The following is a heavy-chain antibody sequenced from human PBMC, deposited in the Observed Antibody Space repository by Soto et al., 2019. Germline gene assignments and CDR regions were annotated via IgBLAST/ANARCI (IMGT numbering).Heavy chain of an antibody. V-gene: IGHV3-73*01. CDR2: IRSKTNNYVT. CDR3: TASPY. CDR1: GFTFSAAA. Sequence: GGSLRLSCVGSGFTFSAAAIHWVRQAPGQGLEWIGRIRSKTNNYVTAYSASVEGRFTLSSDDSRNTTYLEMQSLRVEDTAVYFCTASPYWGQGTLVTVAS. J-gene: IGHJ4*02.